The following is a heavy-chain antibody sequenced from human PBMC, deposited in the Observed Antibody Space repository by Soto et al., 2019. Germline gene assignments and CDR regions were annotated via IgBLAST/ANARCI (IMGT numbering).Heavy chain of an antibody. D-gene: IGHD3-22*01. V-gene: IGHV1-8*01. Sequence: VASVKVSCKASGYTFTSYDINWVRQATGQGLEWMGWMNPNSGNTGYAQKFQGRVTMTRNTSISTAYMELSSLRSEDTAVYYCAXVYYYDSSGYPGDAFDIWGQGTMVTVSS. CDR1: GYTFTSYD. J-gene: IGHJ3*02. CDR2: MNPNSGNT. CDR3: AXVYYYDSSGYPGDAFDI.